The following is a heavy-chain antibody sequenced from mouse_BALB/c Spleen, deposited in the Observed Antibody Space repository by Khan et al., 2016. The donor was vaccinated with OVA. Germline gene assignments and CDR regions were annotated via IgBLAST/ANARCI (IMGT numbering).Heavy chain of an antibody. J-gene: IGHJ2*01. Sequence: QVQLQQPGAELVRPGASVKLSCQASGYTFTNHWINWVKQRPGQGLEWIGHIYPSDSYTNYNHQFKDKATLTVDKSSSAAYMQLSSPTSEDSAAYYGTRGDPGSFDYWGQGTTLTVSS. CDR2: IYPSDSYT. D-gene: IGHD2-13*01. CDR3: TRGDPGSFDY. V-gene: IGHV1-69*02. CDR1: GYTFTNHW.